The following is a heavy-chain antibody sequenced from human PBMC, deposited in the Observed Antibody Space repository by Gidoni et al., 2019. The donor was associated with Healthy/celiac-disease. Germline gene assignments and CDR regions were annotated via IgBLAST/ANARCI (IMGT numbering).Heavy chain of an antibody. CDR2: INPNSGGT. J-gene: IGHJ6*02. Sequence: QEQLVQSGAVVQKPGAPVKASCSASGYSFNAYYLHWVRQAPGQGLEWMGRINPNSGGTNYAQKFQGRVAMTRDTSINTAYMELSRLRSDDTAVYYCARVRGAIAAAGYYYYGMDVWGQGTTVTVSS. V-gene: IGHV1-2*06. CDR3: ARVRGAIAAAGYYYYGMDV. D-gene: IGHD6-13*01. CDR1: GYSFNAYY.